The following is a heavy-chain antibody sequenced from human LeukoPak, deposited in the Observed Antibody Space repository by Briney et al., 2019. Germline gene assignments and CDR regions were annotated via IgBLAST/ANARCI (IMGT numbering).Heavy chain of an antibody. V-gene: IGHV4-39*07. J-gene: IGHJ4*02. CDR2: IYYSGNT. D-gene: IGHD6-6*01. Sequence: KTSETLSLTCTVSGDSISTSNSYWGWIRQPPGKGLEWIGSIYYSGNTYYNPSLKSRVTISVDPSKNQFSLKLNSVTAADTAVYYCAREIPAEIAARPLDYWGQGTLVTVSS. CDR3: AREIPAEIAARPLDY. CDR1: GDSISTSNSY.